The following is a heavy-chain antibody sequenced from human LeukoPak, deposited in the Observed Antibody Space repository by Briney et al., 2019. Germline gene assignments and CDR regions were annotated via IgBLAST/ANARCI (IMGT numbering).Heavy chain of an antibody. Sequence: GESLKISCKASGYSFATYWIGWVRQPPGKGLEWMGLIYPGDSDTRYRPSFQGQVTISADKSISSTCLQWRSLKASDTAMYYCARPNRGRLWAWYFDYWGQGTPVTVSS. CDR3: ARPNRGRLWAWYFDY. J-gene: IGHJ4*02. V-gene: IGHV5-51*01. CDR1: GYSFATYW. D-gene: IGHD7-27*01. CDR2: IYPGDSDT.